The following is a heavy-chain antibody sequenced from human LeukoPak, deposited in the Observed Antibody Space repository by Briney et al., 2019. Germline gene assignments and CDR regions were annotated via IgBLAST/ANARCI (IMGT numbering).Heavy chain of an antibody. CDR3: ARSKALWSGSDY. CDR2: IYYSGST. CDR1: GGSISSYY. Sequence: SATLSLTCTVSGGSISSYYWSWIRQPPGKGLEWIGYIYYSGSTNYNPSLKSRVTISVDTSKNQFSLKLSSVTAADTAVYYSARSKALWSGSDYWGQGTQVTVSS. D-gene: IGHD3-3*01. V-gene: IGHV4-59*01. J-gene: IGHJ4*02.